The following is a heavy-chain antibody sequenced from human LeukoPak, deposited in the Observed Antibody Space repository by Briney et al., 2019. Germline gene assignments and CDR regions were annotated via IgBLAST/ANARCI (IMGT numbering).Heavy chain of an antibody. CDR3: ARDISAFDI. J-gene: IGHJ3*02. CDR1: GFTFRKHV. CDR2: ISQDGSTQ. Sequence: GGSLRLSCAASGFTFRKHVMHWGRQAPGKGLEWVAGISQDGSTQYYADSVKGRFTMSRDNSKNTVHLQMNSPTAEYTALYYCARDISAFDIWGHGTMVTVSS. V-gene: IGHV3-30*04.